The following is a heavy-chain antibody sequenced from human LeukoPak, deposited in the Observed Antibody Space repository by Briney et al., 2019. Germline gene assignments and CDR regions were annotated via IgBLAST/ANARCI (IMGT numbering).Heavy chain of an antibody. Sequence: SETLSLTCTVSGGSISSSSSYWGWVRQPPGKRLEWIGNIYDSGSTYYNPSLKSRVTISVDTSKNQLSLKLNPVTAADTAVYYCARRPYAAGPFDYWGQGTLATVSS. J-gene: IGHJ4*02. CDR1: GGSISSSSSY. CDR2: IYDSGST. CDR3: ARRPYAAGPFDY. V-gene: IGHV4-39*01. D-gene: IGHD6-13*01.